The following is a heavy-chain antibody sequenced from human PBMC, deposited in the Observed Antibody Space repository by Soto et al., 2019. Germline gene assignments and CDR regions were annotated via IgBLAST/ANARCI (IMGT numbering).Heavy chain of an antibody. CDR1: GGSISGGVGGLYY. J-gene: IGHJ2*01. D-gene: IGHD4-17*01. V-gene: IGHV4-30-4*01. CDR2: IDDSWST. Sequence: QLQLRESGPGLVKPSETLSLTCTVSGGSISGGVGGLYYWSWIRQPPGKGLEWIGYIDDSWSTYYTQYIKSRVTIPVETSKNQFSLRLSSVTAADTAVYYCAREVIPLTTDWYFDLWGRGTLVTVSS. CDR3: AREVIPLTTDWYFDL.